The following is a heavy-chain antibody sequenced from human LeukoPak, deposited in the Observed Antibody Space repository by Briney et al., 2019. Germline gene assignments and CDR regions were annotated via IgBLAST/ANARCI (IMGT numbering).Heavy chain of an antibody. J-gene: IGHJ4*02. CDR1: GFTFSSYG. D-gene: IGHD4-17*01. Sequence: GGSLRLSCAASGFTFSSYGMHWVRQAPGKGLEWVAVIWYDGSNKYYADSVKGRFTISRDNSKNTLYLQMNSLRAEDTAVYYCAKDALFYYDDFAYYFDYWGQGTLVIVSS. V-gene: IGHV3-33*06. CDR3: AKDALFYYDDFAYYFDY. CDR2: IWYDGSNK.